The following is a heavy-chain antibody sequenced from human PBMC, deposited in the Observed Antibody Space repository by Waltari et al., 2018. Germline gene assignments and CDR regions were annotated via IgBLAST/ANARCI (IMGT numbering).Heavy chain of an antibody. CDR3: ARESSSSWYDIDY. CDR1: GYTFNSYA. J-gene: IGHJ4*02. D-gene: IGHD6-13*01. Sequence: QVQLVQSGAEVKKTGASVKVSCKASGYTFNSYAMHWVRQAPGQRLEWMGWINAGNGNTKYSQKFQGRVTITRDTSASTAYMELSSLRSEDTAVYYCARESSSSWYDIDYWGQGTLVTVSS. V-gene: IGHV1-3*01. CDR2: INAGNGNT.